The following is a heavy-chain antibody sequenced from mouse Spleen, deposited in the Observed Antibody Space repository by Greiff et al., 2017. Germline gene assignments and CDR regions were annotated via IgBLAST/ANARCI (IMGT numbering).Heavy chain of an antibody. CDR1: GYTFTSYW. Sequence: QVQLQQPGAELVMPGASVKLSCKASGYTFTSYWMHWVKQRPGQGLEWIGEIDPSDSYTNYNQKFKGKATLTVDKSSSTAYMQLSSLTSEDSAVYYCARPFDYYDGSPDYWGQGTTLTVSS. CDR3: ARPFDYYDGSPDY. J-gene: IGHJ2*01. CDR2: IDPSDSYT. D-gene: IGHD1-1*01. V-gene: IGHV1-69*01.